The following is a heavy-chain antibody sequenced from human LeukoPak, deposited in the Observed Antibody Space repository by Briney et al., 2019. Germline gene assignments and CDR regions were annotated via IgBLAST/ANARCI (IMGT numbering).Heavy chain of an antibody. D-gene: IGHD2-2*01. V-gene: IGHV3-21*01. Sequence: PGGSLRLSCAASGFTFSSYSMNWVRQAPGKGLEWVSSISSSSSYIYYADSVKGRFTISRDNAKNSLYLQMNSLRAEDTAVYYCARDSGSGYQDFDYWGQGTLVTVSS. CDR3: ARDSGSGYQDFDY. CDR1: GFTFSSYS. CDR2: ISSSSSYI. J-gene: IGHJ4*02.